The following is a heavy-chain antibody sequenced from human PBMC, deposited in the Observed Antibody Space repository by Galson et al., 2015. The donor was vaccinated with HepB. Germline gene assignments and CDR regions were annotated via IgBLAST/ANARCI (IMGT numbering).Heavy chain of an antibody. V-gene: IGHV5-51*01. CDR1: GYSFTSYW. J-gene: IGHJ5*02. Sequence: QSGAEVKKPGESLKISCKGSGYSFTSYWIGWVRQMPGKGLEWMGIIYPGDSDTRYSPSFQGQVTISADKSISTAYLQWSSLKASDTAMYYCARRITVTTTEYWFDPWGQGTLVTVSS. CDR2: IYPGDSDT. CDR3: ARRITVTTTEYWFDP. D-gene: IGHD4-11*01.